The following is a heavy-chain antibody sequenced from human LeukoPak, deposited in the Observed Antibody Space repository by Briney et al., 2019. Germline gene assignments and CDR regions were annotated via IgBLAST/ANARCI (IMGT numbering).Heavy chain of an antibody. J-gene: IGHJ4*02. CDR3: AKGTMIDHYFDY. Sequence: PGGSLRLSCAASGFTFSSYAMSWVRQAPGKGLEWVSANSGSGGSTYYADSVKGRFTISRDNSKNTLYLQMNSLRAEDTAVYYCAKGTMIDHYFDYWGQGTLVTVSS. D-gene: IGHD3-22*01. CDR2: NSGSGGST. CDR1: GFTFSSYA. V-gene: IGHV3-23*01.